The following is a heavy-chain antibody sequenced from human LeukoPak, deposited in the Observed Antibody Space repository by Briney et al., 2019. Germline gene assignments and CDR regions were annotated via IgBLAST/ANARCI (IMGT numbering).Heavy chain of an antibody. V-gene: IGHV1-46*01. J-gene: IGHJ3*02. D-gene: IGHD5-18*01. CDR1: GYTFTSYY. Sequence: GASVKVSCKASGYTFTSYYMHWVRQAPGQGLEWMGIINPSGGSTSYAQKFQGRVTMTRDTSTSTVYMELSRLRSDDTAVYYCARKDTAMVWRTDAFDIWGQGTMVTVSS. CDR2: INPSGGST. CDR3: ARKDTAMVWRTDAFDI.